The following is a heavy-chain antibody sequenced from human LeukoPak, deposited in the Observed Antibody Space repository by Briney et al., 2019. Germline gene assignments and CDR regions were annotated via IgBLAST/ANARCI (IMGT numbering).Heavy chain of an antibody. CDR1: GYTFTSYG. CDR2: ISAYNGNT. Sequence: VASVKVSCKASGYTFTSYGISWVRQAPGQGLEWMGWISAYNGNTNYAQKLQGRVTMTTDTSTSTAYMELRSLRSDDTAVYYCARGSKIYCSGGSCYADYWGQGTLVTVSS. V-gene: IGHV1-18*01. CDR3: ARGSKIYCSGGSCYADY. D-gene: IGHD2-15*01. J-gene: IGHJ4*02.